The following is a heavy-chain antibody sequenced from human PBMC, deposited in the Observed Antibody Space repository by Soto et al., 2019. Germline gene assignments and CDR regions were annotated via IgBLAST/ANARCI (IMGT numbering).Heavy chain of an antibody. Sequence: GGSLKIPLNGSWYSFTSYWIRWVRQTPGKGLEWMGRIDPSDSYTNYSPSFQGHVTVSADKSISTAYLQWSSLKASDTSMYYCARMRRQLTDYWGQGTLVTVSS. CDR3: ARMRRQLTDY. V-gene: IGHV5-10-1*01. J-gene: IGHJ4*02. CDR1: WYSFTSYW. D-gene: IGHD6-6*01. CDR2: IDPSDSYT.